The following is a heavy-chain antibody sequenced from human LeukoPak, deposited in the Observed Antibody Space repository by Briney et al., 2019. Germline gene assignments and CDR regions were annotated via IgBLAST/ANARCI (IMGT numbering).Heavy chain of an antibody. J-gene: IGHJ5*02. D-gene: IGHD2-15*01. V-gene: IGHV1-69*13. CDR1: GGTFSSYA. Sequence: SVKVSCKASGGTFSSYANSWVRRAPGQGLEWTGGIIPIFGTANYAQKFQGRVTITADESTSTAYMELSSLRSEDTAVYYCARGVVVAATVGFDPWGQGTLVTVSS. CDR3: ARGVVVAATVGFDP. CDR2: IIPIFGTA.